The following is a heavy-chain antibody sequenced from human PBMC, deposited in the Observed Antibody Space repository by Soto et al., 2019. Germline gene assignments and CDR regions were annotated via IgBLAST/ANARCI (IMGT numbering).Heavy chain of an antibody. D-gene: IGHD6-19*01. CDR1: GFTFDDYA. CDR3: AKGGAVAAPGDY. CDR2: ISWNSGSI. Sequence: EVPLVESGGGLVQPGRSLRLSCAASGFTFDDYAMHWVRQAPGKGLEWVSGISWNSGSIGYADSVKGRFTISRDNAKNSLYLQMNSLRAEDTALYYCAKGGAVAAPGDYWGQGTLVTVSS. V-gene: IGHV3-9*01. J-gene: IGHJ4*02.